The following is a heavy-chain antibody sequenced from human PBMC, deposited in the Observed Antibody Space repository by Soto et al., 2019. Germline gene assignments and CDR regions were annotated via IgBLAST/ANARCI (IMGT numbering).Heavy chain of an antibody. CDR1: DDFISSYY. CDR2: VSTNGAT. CDR3: ARADYEILTGSYAMDV. J-gene: IGHJ6*02. Sequence: SETLSLTCTVSDDFISSYYWNWIRQPAGKGLEWIGRVSTNGATNYNPSLESRVTMSVDTSKNQFSLKLTSVTAADTAVYFCARADYEILTGSYAMDVWGQGNTVTVSS. V-gene: IGHV4-4*07. D-gene: IGHD3-9*01.